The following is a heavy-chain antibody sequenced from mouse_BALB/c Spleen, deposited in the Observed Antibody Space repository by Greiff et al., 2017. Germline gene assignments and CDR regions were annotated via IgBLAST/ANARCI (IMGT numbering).Heavy chain of an antibody. Sequence: VHLVESGPGLVAPSQSLSITCTVSGFSLTSYGVHWVRQPPGKGLEWLGVIWAGGSTNYNSALMSRLSISKDNSKSQVFLKMNSLQTDDTAMYYCASHRYDGGVYAMDYWGQGTSVTVSS. D-gene: IGHD2-14*01. CDR3: ASHRYDGGVYAMDY. J-gene: IGHJ4*01. CDR2: IWAGGST. V-gene: IGHV2-9*02. CDR1: GFSLTSYG.